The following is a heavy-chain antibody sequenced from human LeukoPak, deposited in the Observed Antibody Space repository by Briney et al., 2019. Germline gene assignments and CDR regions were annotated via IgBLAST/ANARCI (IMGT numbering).Heavy chain of an antibody. Sequence: ASVTVSCKGSGYTFPRHGVGWGRQAPGQGLEWMGWISAYNSNTNSEQKLQGRVTMTTDTSTSTAYMELRSLRSDDTAAYYYARARCLTGSREDAFDIWGQGTVVTVSS. D-gene: IGHD1-26*01. CDR1: GYTFPRHG. CDR2: ISAYNSNT. V-gene: IGHV1-18*04. J-gene: IGHJ3*02. CDR3: ARARCLTGSREDAFDI.